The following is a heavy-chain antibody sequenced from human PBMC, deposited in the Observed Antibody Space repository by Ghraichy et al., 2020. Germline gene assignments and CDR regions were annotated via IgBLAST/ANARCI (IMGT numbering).Heavy chain of an antibody. J-gene: IGHJ3*02. CDR1: GVSVSSSPYY. Sequence: SETLSLTCSVSGVSVSSSPYYWGWVRQPPGLGLEWITSIYLTGTTYYNPSLKGRVTMSVYTSTNQFSLRLTSVTAADAAVYYCARGRPPLRWSYPDAFEIWGQGTMITVSS. D-gene: IGHD1-26*01. CDR3: ARGRPPLRWSYPDAFEI. CDR2: IYLTGTT. V-gene: IGHV4-39*07.